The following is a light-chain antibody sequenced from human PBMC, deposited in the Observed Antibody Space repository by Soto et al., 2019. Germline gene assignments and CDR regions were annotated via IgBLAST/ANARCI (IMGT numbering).Light chain of an antibody. CDR3: HQFYSTPS. V-gene: IGKV4-1*01. CDR1: QSVLYSSNNKNY. J-gene: IGKJ1*01. CDR2: WAS. Sequence: DIVMTQSPDSLAVSLGERATINCKSSQSVLYSSNNKNYLAWYQQKPGQPPKLLIYWASTRESGVPDRFSGSGSWTVFTLPISSLQAEDVSVYYCHQFYSTPSFGQGPKVEIK.